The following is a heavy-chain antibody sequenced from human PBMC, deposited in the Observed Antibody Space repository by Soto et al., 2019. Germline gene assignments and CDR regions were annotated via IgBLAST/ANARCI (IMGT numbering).Heavy chain of an antibody. CDR1: GGSISSYY. CDR3: ARDKGHGDYGGSAFDI. V-gene: IGHV4-59*01. Sequence: SETLSLTCTVSGGSISSYYWSWIRQPPGKGLEWIGYIYYSGSTNYNPPLKSRVTISVDTSKNQFSLKLSSVTAADTAVYYCARDKGHGDYGGSAFDIWGQGTMVTVSS. CDR2: IYYSGST. J-gene: IGHJ3*02. D-gene: IGHD4-17*01.